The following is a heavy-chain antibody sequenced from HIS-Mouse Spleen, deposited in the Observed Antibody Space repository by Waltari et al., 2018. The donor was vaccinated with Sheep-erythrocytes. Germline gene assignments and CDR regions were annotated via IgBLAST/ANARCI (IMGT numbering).Heavy chain of an antibody. J-gene: IGHJ4*02. Sequence: EVQLVESGGGLVKPGGSLRLSCAASGFTFSSYSMNWVRQAPGKGLEWVSSISSSSSYIYYAGSVKGRFTISRDNAKNSLYQQMNSLRAEDTAVYYCARGAKSSGETRIIDYWGQGTLVTVSS. CDR2: ISSSSSYI. CDR3: ARGAKSSGETRIIDY. D-gene: IGHD7-27*01. V-gene: IGHV3-21*01. CDR1: GFTFSSYS.